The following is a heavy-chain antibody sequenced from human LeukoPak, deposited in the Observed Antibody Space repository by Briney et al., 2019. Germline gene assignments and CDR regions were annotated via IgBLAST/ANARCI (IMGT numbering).Heavy chain of an antibody. CDR2: ISYDGSNK. Sequence: PGGSLRLSCAASGFTFSSYGMHWVRQAPGKGLEWVAVISYDGSNKYYADSVKGRFTISRDNSKNTLYLQMNSLRAEDTAVYYCLTQYYYDSSGLIDYWGQGTLVTVSS. CDR1: GFTFSSYG. CDR3: LTQYYYDSSGLIDY. J-gene: IGHJ4*02. V-gene: IGHV3-30*03. D-gene: IGHD3-22*01.